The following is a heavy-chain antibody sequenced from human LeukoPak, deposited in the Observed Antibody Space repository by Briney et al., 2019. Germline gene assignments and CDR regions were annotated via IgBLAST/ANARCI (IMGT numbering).Heavy chain of an antibody. J-gene: IGHJ5*02. V-gene: IGHV4-34*01. Sequence: SETLSLTCAVYGGSFSGYYWSWIRQPPGKGLEWIGEINHSGSTNYNPSLKSRVTISVDTSKNQFSLKLSSVTAADTAVYYCARGYCGGDCSLKNWFDPWGQGTLVTVSP. CDR3: ARGYCGGDCSLKNWFDP. CDR2: INHSGST. CDR1: GGSFSGYY. D-gene: IGHD2-21*02.